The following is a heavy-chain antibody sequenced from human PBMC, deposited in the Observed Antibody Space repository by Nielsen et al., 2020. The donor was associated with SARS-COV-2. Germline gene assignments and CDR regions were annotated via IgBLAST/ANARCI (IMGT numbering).Heavy chain of an antibody. J-gene: IGHJ4*02. Sequence: ASVKVSCKVSGYTLTELSMHWVRQAPGKGLEWMGGFDPEDGETIYAQKFQGRVTMTEDTSTDTAYMELSSLRSEDTAVYYCATGLWSFYYFDYRGQGTLVTVSS. CDR1: GYTLTELS. D-gene: IGHD4/OR15-4a*01. V-gene: IGHV1-24*01. CDR2: FDPEDGET. CDR3: ATGLWSFYYFDY.